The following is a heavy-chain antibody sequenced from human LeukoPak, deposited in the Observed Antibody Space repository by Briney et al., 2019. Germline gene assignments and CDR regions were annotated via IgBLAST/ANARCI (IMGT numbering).Heavy chain of an antibody. CDR2: ISYDGSNK. CDR1: GFTFSSYG. V-gene: IGHV3-30*18. D-gene: IGHD4-11*01. Sequence: GGSLRLSCAASGFTFSSYGMHWVRQAPGKGLEWVAVISYDGSNKYYADSVKGRFTISRDNSKNTLYLQMSSLRAEDTAVYYCAKGPLVTEEYYYYYGMDVWGQGTTVTVSS. J-gene: IGHJ6*02. CDR3: AKGPLVTEEYYYYYGMDV.